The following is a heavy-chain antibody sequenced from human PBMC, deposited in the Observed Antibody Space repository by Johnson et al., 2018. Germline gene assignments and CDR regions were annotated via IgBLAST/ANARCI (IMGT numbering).Heavy chain of an antibody. J-gene: IGHJ3*02. V-gene: IGHV3-48*01. Sequence: VQLVESGGGLVQPGGSLRLSCAASGFTFSSYSMNWLRQAPGKGLEWLSYIGSDGTTIYYADSVKGRFTIARDNAQKSLYRQMRSLSAEDTAVYFCAKDLAGTIPDAFDIWGQGTMVTVSS. CDR2: IGSDGTTI. D-gene: IGHD1-1*01. CDR3: AKDLAGTIPDAFDI. CDR1: GFTFSSYS.